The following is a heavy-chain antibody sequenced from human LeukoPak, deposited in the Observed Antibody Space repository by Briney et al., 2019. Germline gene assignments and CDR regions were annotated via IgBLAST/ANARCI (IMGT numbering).Heavy chain of an antibody. Sequence: ASVKISCKASGYTFTGYGISWVRQAPGQVLEWMGWISAYNGNTNYAQKLQGRVTMTTDTSTSTAYMELRSLRSDDTVFFFKQKTAYDILTGYYKSGLSYWGQGTLVTVSS. V-gene: IGHV1-18*01. CDR2: ISAYNGNT. CDR3: QKTAYDILTGYYKSGLSY. CDR1: GYTFTGYG. D-gene: IGHD3-9*01. J-gene: IGHJ4*02.